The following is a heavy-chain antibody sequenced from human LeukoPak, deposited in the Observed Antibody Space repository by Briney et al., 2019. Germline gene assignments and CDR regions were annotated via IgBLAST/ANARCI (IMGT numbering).Heavy chain of an antibody. J-gene: IGHJ4*02. Sequence: SETLSLTCTVSGGSISSSSYYWGWIRQPPGKGLEWIGSIYYSGSTYYNPSLKSRVTISVDTSKNQFSLKLSSVTAADTAVYYCARDNPLEFGIAAAHGEIDYWGQGTLVTVSS. CDR2: IYYSGST. V-gene: IGHV4-39*07. CDR1: GGSISSSSYY. CDR3: ARDNPLEFGIAAAHGEIDY. D-gene: IGHD6-13*01.